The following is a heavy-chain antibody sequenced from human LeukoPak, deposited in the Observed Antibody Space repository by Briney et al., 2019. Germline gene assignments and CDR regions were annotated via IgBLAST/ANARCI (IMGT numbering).Heavy chain of an antibody. D-gene: IGHD3-22*01. CDR1: GITLSNYD. J-gene: IGHJ4*02. CDR2: ISDSGGST. Sequence: GGSLRLSCAVSGITLSNYDMSWVRQAPGKGLEWVAGISDSGGSTNYADSVKGRFTISRDNPKNTLYLQMNSLRAEDTAVYFCAKRGVVIRVILVGFHKEAYYFDSWGQGALVTVSS. V-gene: IGHV3-23*01. CDR3: AKRGVVIRVILVGFHKEAYYFDS.